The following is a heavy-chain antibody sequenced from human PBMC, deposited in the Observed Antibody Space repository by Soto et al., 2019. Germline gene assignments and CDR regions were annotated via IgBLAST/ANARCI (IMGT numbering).Heavy chain of an antibody. CDR3: AGGYHDYEGFCYYYGMDV. Sequence: GASVKVSCKASGYTFTSYGISWVRQAPGQGLEWMGWISAYNGNTNYAQKLQGRVTMTTDTSTSTAYMELRSLRSDDTAVYYCAGGYHDYEGFCYYYGMDVWGQGTTVTVSS. D-gene: IGHD4-17*01. V-gene: IGHV1-18*01. CDR1: GYTFTSYG. J-gene: IGHJ6*02. CDR2: ISAYNGNT.